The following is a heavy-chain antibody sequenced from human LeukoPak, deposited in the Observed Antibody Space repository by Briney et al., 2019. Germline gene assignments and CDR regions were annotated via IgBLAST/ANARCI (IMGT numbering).Heavy chain of an antibody. V-gene: IGHV3-21*01. CDR3: ARKSIAVAGDFDY. Sequence: GGSLRLSCAASGFTFSSYSMNWVRQAPGKGLEWASSISSSSSYIYYADSVKGRFTISRDNAKNSLYLQMNSLRAEDTAVYYCARKSIAVAGDFDYWGQGTLVTVSS. CDR1: GFTFSSYS. J-gene: IGHJ4*02. CDR2: ISSSSSYI. D-gene: IGHD6-19*01.